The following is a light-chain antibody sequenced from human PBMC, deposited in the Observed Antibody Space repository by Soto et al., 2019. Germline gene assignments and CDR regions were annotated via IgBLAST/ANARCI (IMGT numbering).Light chain of an antibody. CDR2: GAS. V-gene: IGKV3-20*01. Sequence: EIVMTQSPGTLSLSPGERATLSCMASQSVTSSYLAWYQQKPGQAPRLLIYGASSRATGIPERFSGRGSGTDFTLTISRLEPEDFAVYYCQQYGSSPRTFGQGTKVDI. CDR1: QSVTSSY. J-gene: IGKJ1*01. CDR3: QQYGSSPRT.